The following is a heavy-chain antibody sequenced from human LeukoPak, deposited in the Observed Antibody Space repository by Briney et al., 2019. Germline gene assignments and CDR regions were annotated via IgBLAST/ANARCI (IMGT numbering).Heavy chain of an antibody. V-gene: IGHV4-61*02. J-gene: IGHJ6*03. Sequence: SSETLSLTCTVSGGSISSGSYYWSWIRQPAGKGLEWIGRIYISGSTNYNPSLKSRVTISVDMSKNQFSLKLSSVTAADTAVYYCLAGATTYYYYMDVWGKGTTVTVSS. CDR3: LAGATTYYYYMDV. D-gene: IGHD1-26*01. CDR2: IYISGST. CDR1: GGSISSGSYY.